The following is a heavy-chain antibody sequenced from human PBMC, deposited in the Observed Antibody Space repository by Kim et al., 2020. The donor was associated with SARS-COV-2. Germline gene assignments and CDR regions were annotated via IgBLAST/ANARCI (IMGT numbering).Heavy chain of an antibody. CDR1: GFTVSADH. CDR2: LFSDTTT. V-gene: IGHV3-53*01. Sequence: GGSLRLSCAASGFTVSADHMSWVRQAPGKGLEWASLLFSDTTTFYADSVKGRFTISRDDSRNTIYLEMNSLRPEDTAAYYCARHDWFDPWGHGTQVTVSS. J-gene: IGHJ5*02. CDR3: ARHDWFDP.